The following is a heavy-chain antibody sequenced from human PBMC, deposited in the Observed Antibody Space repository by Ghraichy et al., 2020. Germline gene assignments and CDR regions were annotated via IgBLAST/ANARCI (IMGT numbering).Heavy chain of an antibody. D-gene: IGHD3-22*01. Sequence: SETLSLTCAVYGGSFSGYYWNGIRQPPGKGLEWIGEINHSGSTNYNPSLKSRVTISVDTSKNQFSLKLSSVTAADTAVYYCARVGLGRSYYYSYYMDVWGKGTTVTVSS. CDR1: GGSFSGYY. J-gene: IGHJ6*03. V-gene: IGHV4-34*01. CDR2: INHSGST. CDR3: ARVGLGRSYYYSYYMDV.